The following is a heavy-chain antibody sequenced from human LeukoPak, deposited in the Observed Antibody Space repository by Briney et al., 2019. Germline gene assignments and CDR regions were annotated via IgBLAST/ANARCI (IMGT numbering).Heavy chain of an antibody. CDR1: GYSFTSYW. V-gene: IGHV5-51*01. CDR3: ARDWTDKITVATDHYYYGMDV. Sequence: ESLKISCKGSGYSFTSYWIGWVRQTPGKGLEWMGITSPGDSDTRYSPSFRGQVTISADKSISTAYLQWSSLKASDTAMYYCARDWTDKITVATDHYYYGMDVWGQGTTVTVSS. D-gene: IGHD4-23*01. J-gene: IGHJ6*02. CDR2: TSPGDSDT.